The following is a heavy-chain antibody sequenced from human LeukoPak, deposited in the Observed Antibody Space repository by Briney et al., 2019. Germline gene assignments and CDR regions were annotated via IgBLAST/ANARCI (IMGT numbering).Heavy chain of an antibody. CDR2: IYYSGST. CDR1: GGSISSYY. Sequence: SETLSLTCTVSGGSISSYYWSWIRQPPGKGLEWIGYIYYSGSTNYNPSLKSRVTISVDTSKNQFSLKLSSVTAADTAVYYCARGVPAAHPLYWFDPWGQGTLVTVSS. D-gene: IGHD2-2*01. J-gene: IGHJ5*02. CDR3: ARGVPAAHPLYWFDP. V-gene: IGHV4-59*01.